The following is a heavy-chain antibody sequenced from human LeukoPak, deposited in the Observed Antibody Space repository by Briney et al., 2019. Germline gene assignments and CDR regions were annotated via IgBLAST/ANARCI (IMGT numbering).Heavy chain of an antibody. Sequence: ASVKVSCKASGYTLTGYYLHWVRQAPGQGFEYMGWINPNNGATNCSENFQGRGTMTRDTSITTAYMELSSLRSNDTAVYYCAREYCSSTSCYGHHWFDPWGQGTLVTVSS. CDR3: AREYCSSTSCYGHHWFDP. CDR2: INPNNGAT. V-gene: IGHV1-2*02. D-gene: IGHD2-2*01. J-gene: IGHJ5*02. CDR1: GYTLTGYY.